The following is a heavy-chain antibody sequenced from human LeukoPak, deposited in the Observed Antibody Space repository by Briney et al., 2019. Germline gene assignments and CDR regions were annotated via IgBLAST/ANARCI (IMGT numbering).Heavy chain of an antibody. CDR2: IRHDGSNK. D-gene: IGHD2-2*01. V-gene: IGHV3-30*02. CDR3: AKGYCSSTTCSVDY. J-gene: IGHJ4*02. CDR1: GFTFSSYV. Sequence: GGSLRLSCPASGFTFSSYVMHWVRQAPGKGLEWVTFIRHDGSNKYYADSVKGRFTISRDNSKNTLYLQMNSLRAEDTAVYYCAKGYCSSTTCSVDYWGQGTLVTVSS.